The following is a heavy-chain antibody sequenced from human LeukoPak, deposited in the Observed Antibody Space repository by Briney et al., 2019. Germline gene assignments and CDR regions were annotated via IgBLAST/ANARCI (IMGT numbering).Heavy chain of an antibody. Sequence: ASVKVSCKASGYTFTSYGISWVRQAPGQGLEWMGWISAYSGNTNYAQKLQGRVTMTTDTSTSTAYMELRSLRSDDTAVYYCARMYYYGSGSSGDNTLDYWGQGTLVTVSS. CDR2: ISAYSGNT. CDR3: ARMYYYGSGSSGDNTLDY. CDR1: GYTFTSYG. V-gene: IGHV1-18*01. J-gene: IGHJ4*02. D-gene: IGHD3-10*01.